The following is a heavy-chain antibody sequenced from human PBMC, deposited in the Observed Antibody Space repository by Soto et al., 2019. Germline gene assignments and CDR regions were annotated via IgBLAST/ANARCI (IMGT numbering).Heavy chain of an antibody. D-gene: IGHD6-19*01. CDR1: GFTFSRYG. Sequence: QVQLVESGGGVVQPGRSLRLSCAASGFTFSRYGMQWVRQAPGKGLEWVAVIWYDGSNKYYADSVKGRFTISRDKSKDTLYLHMNSLRAEDTAVYYCARDPDPSSGWTHYFDYWGHGTLVTVSS. J-gene: IGHJ4*01. CDR3: ARDPDPSSGWTHYFDY. V-gene: IGHV3-33*01. CDR2: IWYDGSNK.